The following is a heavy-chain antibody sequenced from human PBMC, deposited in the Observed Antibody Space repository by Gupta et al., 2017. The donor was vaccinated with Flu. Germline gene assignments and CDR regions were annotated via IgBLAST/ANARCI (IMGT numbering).Heavy chain of an antibody. CDR1: GLTLSSYE. CDR2: ISSFGIR. V-gene: IGHV3-48*03. CDR3: ARGHWAN. D-gene: IGHD3-16*01. Sequence: EVLLVVSGGGLVQPGGSLRLSFTASGLTLSSYEMSWVRQAPGRGLEWVSFISSFGIRDYGDPVRGRLTISRDNANNSLYLQMSGLRDEDTAVDYCARGHWANWGQGTLVTVSS. J-gene: IGHJ4*02.